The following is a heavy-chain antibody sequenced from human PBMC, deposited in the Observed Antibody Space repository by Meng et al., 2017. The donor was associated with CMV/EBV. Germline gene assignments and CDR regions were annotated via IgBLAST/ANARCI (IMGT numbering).Heavy chain of an antibody. J-gene: IGHJ4*02. CDR3: ALIKRGIGY. Sequence: LRLSCAVYGGSFSGYYWSWIRQPPGKGLEWIGEINHSGSTNYNPSLKSRVTISVDTSKNQFSLKLSSVTAADTAVYYCALIKRGIGYWGQGTLVTVSS. CDR2: INHSGST. V-gene: IGHV4-34*01. CDR1: GGSFSGYY. D-gene: IGHD6-13*01.